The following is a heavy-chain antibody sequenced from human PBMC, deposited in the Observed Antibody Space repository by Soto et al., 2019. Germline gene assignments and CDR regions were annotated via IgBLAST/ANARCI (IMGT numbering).Heavy chain of an antibody. V-gene: IGHV5-51*01. CDR1: GYSFTSYW. D-gene: IGHD1-20*01. Sequence: PGESLKISCKGSGYSFTSYWIGWVRQMPGKGLEWMGIICPGDSDTRYSPSFQGQVTISADKSISTAYLQWSSLKASDTAMYYCARQMSYNWNYYYGMDVWGQGTTVTVSS. CDR2: ICPGDSDT. CDR3: ARQMSYNWNYYYGMDV. J-gene: IGHJ6*02.